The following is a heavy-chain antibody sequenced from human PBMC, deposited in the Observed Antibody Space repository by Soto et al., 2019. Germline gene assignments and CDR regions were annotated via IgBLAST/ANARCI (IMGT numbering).Heavy chain of an antibody. D-gene: IGHD1-26*01. V-gene: IGHV3-21*01. J-gene: IGHJ4*02. CDR1: GLIFSTYN. CDR3: AKAESGSYSIDS. Sequence: EVQLVESGGGLVKPGGSLRLSCAASGLIFSTYNMNWVRQAPGKGLEWVSSISSSSNFMYYVDSVKGRFTISRDNAKNSLYLQMNSLRAEDTAVYYCAKAESGSYSIDSWGQGTLVTVSS. CDR2: ISSSSNFM.